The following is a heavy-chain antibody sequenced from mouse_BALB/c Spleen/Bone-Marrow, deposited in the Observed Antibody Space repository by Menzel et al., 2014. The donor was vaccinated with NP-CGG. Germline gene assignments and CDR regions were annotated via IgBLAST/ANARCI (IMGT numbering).Heavy chain of an antibody. D-gene: IGHD1-3*01. J-gene: IGHJ2*01. Sequence: VQLVESGPGLVKPSQSLSITCTVSGFSLTSYGVHWVRQSPGKGLEWLGVIWSGGSTDYNAAFISRLSISKDNPKSQVFFKMNSLQANDTAIYYCARRKSGKGYFDYWGQGTTLTVSS. CDR2: IWSGGST. V-gene: IGHV2-2*02. CDR1: GFSLTSYG. CDR3: ARRKSGKGYFDY.